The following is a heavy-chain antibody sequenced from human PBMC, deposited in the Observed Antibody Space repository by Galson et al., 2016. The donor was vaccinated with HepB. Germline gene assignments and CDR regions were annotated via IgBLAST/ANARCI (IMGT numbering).Heavy chain of an antibody. CDR2: IWYDGSKK. CDR1: GFTLSSYG. J-gene: IGHJ4*02. D-gene: IGHD3-3*01. V-gene: IGHV3-33*08. Sequence: SLRLSCAASGFTLSSYGMHWVRQAPGKGLEWVAHIWYDGSKKYYDDSVKGRFTISRDNSQNTLYLQMNSLRAEDTAVYYCARDRRVFGVLIIPDYWGQGTLVTVSS. CDR3: ARDRRVFGVLIIPDY.